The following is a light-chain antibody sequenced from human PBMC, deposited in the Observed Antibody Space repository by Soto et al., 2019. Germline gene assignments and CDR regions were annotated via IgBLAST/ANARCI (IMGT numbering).Light chain of an antibody. J-gene: IGLJ1*01. Sequence: QSALTQPASVSGSPGQSITISCTGTSSDVGGYNYVSWYQQHPGKAPKLMIYEVSKRPSGVSNRFSGSKSGNTASLTISGLQAEDEADYYCCSYAGSSTFVVFGTGTKVTVL. CDR2: EVS. CDR1: SSDVGGYNY. V-gene: IGLV2-23*02. CDR3: CSYAGSSTFVV.